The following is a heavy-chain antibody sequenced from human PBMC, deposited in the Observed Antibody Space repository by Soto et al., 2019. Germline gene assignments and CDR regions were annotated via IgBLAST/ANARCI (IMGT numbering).Heavy chain of an antibody. D-gene: IGHD6-13*01. V-gene: IGHV3-30*18. CDR1: GFTFSSYG. CDR2: ISYDGSNK. J-gene: IGHJ4*02. CDR3: AKVSQAAAGMNFDY. Sequence: PGGSLRLSCAASGFTFSSYGMHWVRQAPGKGLEWVAVISYDGSNKYYADSVKGRFTISRDNSKNTLYLQMNSLRAEDTAVYYCAKVSQAAAGMNFDYWGQGTLVTVSS.